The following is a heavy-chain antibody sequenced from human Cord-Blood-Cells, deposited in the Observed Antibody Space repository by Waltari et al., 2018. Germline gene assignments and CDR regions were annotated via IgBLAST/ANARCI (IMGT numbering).Heavy chain of an antibody. J-gene: IGHJ3*02. CDR3: ARVQGGATDAFDI. Sequence: QLQLQESGPGLVKPSETLSLTCTVSGGSISSSSYYWGWHRQPPGKGREWIGSIYYSGSTYYNPSLKSRVTISVDTSKNQFSLKLSSVTAADTAVYYCARVQGGATDAFDIWGQGTMVTVSS. CDR2: IYYSGST. D-gene: IGHD1-26*01. CDR1: GGSISSSSYY. V-gene: IGHV4-39*07.